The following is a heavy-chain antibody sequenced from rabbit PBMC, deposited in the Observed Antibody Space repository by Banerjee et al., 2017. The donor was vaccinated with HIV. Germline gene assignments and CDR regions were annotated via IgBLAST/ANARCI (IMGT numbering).Heavy chain of an antibody. D-gene: IGHD4-1*01. CDR2: IYAGSSGST. CDR3: ARDLAGVIGWNFGL. Sequence: QSLEESGGDLVKPGASLTLTCTASGFSFSSSYWICWVRQAPGKGLEWIACIYAGSSGSTQYANWAKGRFTISRTSSTTVALQMTSLTAADTATYFCARDLAGVIGWNFGLWGPGTLVTVS. V-gene: IGHV1S40*01. CDR1: GFSFSSSYW. J-gene: IGHJ6*01.